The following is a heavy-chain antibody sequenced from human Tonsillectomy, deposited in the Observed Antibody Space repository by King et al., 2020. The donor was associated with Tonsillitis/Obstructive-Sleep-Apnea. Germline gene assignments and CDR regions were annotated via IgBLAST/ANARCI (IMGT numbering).Heavy chain of an antibody. Sequence: VQLVQSGAEVKKPGASVKVSCKASGYTFTSYYMHWVRQAPGQGLEWMGIINPSGGSTSYAQKFQGRVTMTRDTSTSTVYMELSSLRSEDTAVYYCARDRTIFGVGGGWDVGLFAYWGQGTLVTVSS. CDR2: INPSGGST. D-gene: IGHD3-3*01. CDR3: ARDRTIFGVGGGWDVGLFAY. CDR1: GYTFTSYY. V-gene: IGHV1-46*01. J-gene: IGHJ4*02.